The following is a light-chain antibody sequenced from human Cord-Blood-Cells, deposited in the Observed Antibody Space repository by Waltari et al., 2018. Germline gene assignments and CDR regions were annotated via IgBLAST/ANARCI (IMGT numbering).Light chain of an antibody. V-gene: IGKV1-39*01. CDR1: QSISSY. J-gene: IGKJ4*01. CDR2: AAS. Sequence: DIQMTQYPSSLSASVGDRVTITCRPSQSISSYLNWYQQKPGKAPKLLIYAASSLQSGVPSRFSGSGSGTDFTLTISSLQPEDFATYYCQQSYSTPPLTFGGGTKVEIK. CDR3: QQSYSTPPLT.